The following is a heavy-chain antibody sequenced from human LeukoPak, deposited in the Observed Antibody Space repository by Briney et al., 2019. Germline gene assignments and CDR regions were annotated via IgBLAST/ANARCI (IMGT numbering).Heavy chain of an antibody. V-gene: IGHV4-39*01. CDR2: IYYSGST. CDR3: ARQRTSGSASNLRVAQIDS. Sequence: SETLSLTCTVSGGSISGSSHYWAWIRQSPGTGLEWIGSIYYSGSTYYNPSLKSRATISVDTSKNQISLKVSSVTAADSALYFCARQRTSGSASNLRVAQIDSWGQGTLVTVSS. J-gene: IGHJ4*02. CDR1: GGSISGSSHY. D-gene: IGHD3-3*01.